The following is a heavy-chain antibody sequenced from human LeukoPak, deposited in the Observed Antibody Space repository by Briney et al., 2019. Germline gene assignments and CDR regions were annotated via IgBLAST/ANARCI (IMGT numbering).Heavy chain of an antibody. CDR3: AREQYGSDDALDI. V-gene: IGHV3-30-3*01. CDR2: ISSDGSNK. CDR1: GFTFSNYA. Sequence: GRSLRLSCAASGFTFSNYAMHWVRQAPGKGLEWVAVISSDGSNKYYADSVKGRFTVSRDNSKNTMDLQMNSLRAEDTAVYYCAREQYGSDDALDIWGQGTMVTVSS. D-gene: IGHD4-17*01. J-gene: IGHJ3*02.